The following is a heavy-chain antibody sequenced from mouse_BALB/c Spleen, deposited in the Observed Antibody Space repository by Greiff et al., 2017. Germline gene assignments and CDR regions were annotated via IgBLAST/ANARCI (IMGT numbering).Heavy chain of an antibody. CDR1: GYTFTDYW. Sequence: QVQLQQPGAELVMPGASVKMSCKASGYTFTDYWMHWVKQRPGQGLEWIGAIDTSDSYTSYNQKFKGKATLTVDESSSTAYMQLSSLTSEDSAVYYCARREYGNYYAMDYWGQGTSVTVSS. CDR3: ARREYGNYYAMDY. CDR2: IDTSDSYT. J-gene: IGHJ4*01. V-gene: IGHV1-69*01. D-gene: IGHD2-10*02.